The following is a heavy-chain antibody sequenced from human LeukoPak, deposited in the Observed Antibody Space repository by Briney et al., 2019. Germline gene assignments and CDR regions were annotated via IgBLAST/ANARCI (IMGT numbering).Heavy chain of an antibody. D-gene: IGHD3-9*01. Sequence: ASVKVSCKASGYTFTSYGISWVRQAPGQGLEWMGWISAYNGNTNYAQKLQGRVTMTTDTSTSTAYMELRSLRSDDTAVYYCARTRYYDILTGYYEGGSFDYWGQGTLVTVSS. V-gene: IGHV1-18*01. CDR3: ARTRYYDILTGYYEGGSFDY. CDR2: ISAYNGNT. CDR1: GYTFTSYG. J-gene: IGHJ4*02.